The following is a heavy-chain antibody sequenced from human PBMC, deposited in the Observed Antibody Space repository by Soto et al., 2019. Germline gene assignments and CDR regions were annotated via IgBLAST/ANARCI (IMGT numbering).Heavy chain of an antibody. CDR1: GYSFTGYY. CDR2: VNPNSGAT. CDR3: ARDFVSTIGDFDY. Sequence: QVQLVQSGAEVKKPGASVKVSCKASGYSFTGYYIHWVRQAPGQGLEWVGWVNPNSGATNYAQKCQGRVTMTRGTSISTAYMEVSRLTSDDTAVYYCARDFVSTIGDFDYWGQGTLVTVSS. J-gene: IGHJ4*02. V-gene: IGHV1-2*02. D-gene: IGHD5-12*01.